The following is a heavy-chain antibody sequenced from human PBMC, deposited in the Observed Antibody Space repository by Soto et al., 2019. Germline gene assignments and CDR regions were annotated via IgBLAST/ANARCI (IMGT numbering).Heavy chain of an antibody. D-gene: IGHD3-3*01. V-gene: IGHV1-18*01. Sequence: QVQLVQSGAEVKRPGASVKVSCKASGYTFRNYGITWVRQAPGQGLEWMAWISPYNGNTNYAQDLQGRVTMTTDTSTSTAYMELRSLTSEDTAMYYCARDLVSGSDFWRAYNGGYFDYWGQGPWSPSPQ. CDR2: ISPYNGNT. CDR1: GYTFRNYG. CDR3: ARDLVSGSDFWRAYNGGYFDY. J-gene: IGHJ4*02.